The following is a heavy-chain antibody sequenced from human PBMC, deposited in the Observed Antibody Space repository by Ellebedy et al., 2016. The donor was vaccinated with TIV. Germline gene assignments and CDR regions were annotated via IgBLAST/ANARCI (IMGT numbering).Heavy chain of an antibody. CDR1: GFTFSCYD. V-gene: IGHV3-13*01. Sequence: GESLKISXAASGFTFSCYDMHWARQSTRKGLEWVASIDNAGDTYYPGSVKGRFTISRENAKNSLYLQMNSLRVEDTAVYYCTRFEIISGGGYGMDVWGQGTTVTVSS. CDR3: TRFEIISGGGYGMDV. CDR2: IDNAGDT. J-gene: IGHJ6*02. D-gene: IGHD3-16*01.